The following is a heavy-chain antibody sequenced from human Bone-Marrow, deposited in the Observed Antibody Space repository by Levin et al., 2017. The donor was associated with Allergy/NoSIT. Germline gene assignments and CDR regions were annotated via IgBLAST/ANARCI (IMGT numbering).Heavy chain of an antibody. J-gene: IGHJ3*02. Sequence: PSETLSLTCTVSGGSISSSSYYWGWIRQPPGTGLEWIGSIYYSGSTYYNPSLKSRVTISVDTSKNQFSLKLSSVTAADTAVYYCARHGTDYYDSSGYVLDAFDIWGQGTMVTVSS. CDR3: ARHGTDYYDSSGYVLDAFDI. D-gene: IGHD3-22*01. CDR2: IYYSGST. V-gene: IGHV4-39*01. CDR1: GGSISSSSYY.